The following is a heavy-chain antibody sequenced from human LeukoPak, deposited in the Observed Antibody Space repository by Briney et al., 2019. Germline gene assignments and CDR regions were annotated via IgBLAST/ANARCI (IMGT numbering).Heavy chain of an antibody. CDR1: GGSISNYY. CDR3: ARHGPRWLHFPLYGMDV. D-gene: IGHD5-24*01. Sequence: PSETLSLTCTVSGGSISNYYWSWIRQPPGKGLEWIGYIYYSGSTNYNPSLKSRVTISVDTSKNQFSLKLSSVTAADTAVYYCARHGPRWLHFPLYGMDVWGQGTTVTVSS. CDR2: IYYSGST. J-gene: IGHJ6*02. V-gene: IGHV4-59*08.